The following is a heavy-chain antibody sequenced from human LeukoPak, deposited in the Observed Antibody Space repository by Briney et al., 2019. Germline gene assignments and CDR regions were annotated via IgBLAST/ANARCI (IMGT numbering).Heavy chain of an antibody. Sequence: GGSLRLSCAASGFTFSRYEMNWVSHAPGEGLEGVSYISSSGCTIYYADSVKGRFTIFRDNAKNSLYLQMNSLRAEDTAVYYCAELGITMIGGVWGKGTTVTISS. V-gene: IGHV3-48*03. D-gene: IGHD3-10*02. J-gene: IGHJ6*04. CDR3: AELGITMIGGV. CDR1: GFTFSRYE. CDR2: ISSSGCTI.